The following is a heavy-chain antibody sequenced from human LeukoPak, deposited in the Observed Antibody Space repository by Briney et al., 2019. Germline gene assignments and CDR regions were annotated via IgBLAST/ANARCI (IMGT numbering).Heavy chain of an antibody. CDR2: ISSNGNTM. J-gene: IGHJ5*01. CDR3: VRFVSAATAGRSTGFDS. D-gene: IGHD6-13*01. V-gene: IGHV3-11*01. CDR1: GFTFSDYY. Sequence: PGGSLRLSCAASGFTFSDYYMNWIRQAPGKGLEWVSYISSNGNTMYYADSVKGRFTISRANAKNSLYLQMNSLRADDTAVYYCVRFVSAATAGRSTGFDSWGQGTLVTVSS.